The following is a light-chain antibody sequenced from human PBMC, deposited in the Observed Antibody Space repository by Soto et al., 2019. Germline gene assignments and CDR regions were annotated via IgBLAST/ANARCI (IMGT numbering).Light chain of an antibody. CDR2: KSS. Sequence: DIQLTRSPSFLSASVGDRVTITCRASQSVSSWLAWHQQKPGKAPNLLIYKSSTLESGVPSRFSGSGSGTEFTLTISGLQPDDFATYYCQQYNNYSTFGGGTKVDIK. J-gene: IGKJ4*01. CDR3: QQYNNYST. CDR1: QSVSSW. V-gene: IGKV1-5*03.